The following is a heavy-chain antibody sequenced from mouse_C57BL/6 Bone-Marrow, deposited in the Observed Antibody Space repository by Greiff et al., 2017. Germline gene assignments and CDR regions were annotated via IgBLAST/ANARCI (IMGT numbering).Heavy chain of an antibody. D-gene: IGHD2-3*01. CDR1: GYTFTSYW. CDR2: IHPNSGST. CDR3: ARSRSYDGRFAY. J-gene: IGHJ3*01. Sequence: VQLQQPGAELVKPGASVKLSCKASGYTFTSYWMHWVKQMPGQGLEWIGMIHPNSGSTNYNEKFKSKATLTEDKSSSTAYMQLSSLTSEDSAVYYCARSRSYDGRFAYWGQGTLVTVSA. V-gene: IGHV1-64*01.